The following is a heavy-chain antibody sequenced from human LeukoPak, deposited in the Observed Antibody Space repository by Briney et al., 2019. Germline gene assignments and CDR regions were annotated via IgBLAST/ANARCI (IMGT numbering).Heavy chain of an antibody. CDR3: AKSGYNRFDY. CDR1: GFTFDDYA. V-gene: IGHV3-23*01. CDR2: ISGSGSGGST. D-gene: IGHD5-24*01. J-gene: IGHJ4*02. Sequence: AGGSLRLSCAASGFTFDDYAMHWVRQGPGKGLEWVSSISGSGSGGSTYYADSVKGRFTISRDNSKNTLYLQMNSLRAEDTAVYYCAKSGYNRFDYWGQGTLVTVSS.